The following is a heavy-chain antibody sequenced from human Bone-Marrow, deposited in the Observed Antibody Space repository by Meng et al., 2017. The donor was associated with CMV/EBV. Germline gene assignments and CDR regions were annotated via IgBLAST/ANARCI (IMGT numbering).Heavy chain of an antibody. V-gene: IGHV1-2*02. CDR3: ARSPPYYDYVWGSYRSGYYYGMDV. Sequence: ASVKVSCKASGYTFTGYYMHWVRQAPGQGLEWMGWINPNSGGTNYAQKFQGRVTMTRDTSISTAYMELSRLRSDDTAVYYCARSPPYYDYVWGSYRSGYYYGMDVWGQGTTVTV. D-gene: IGHD3-16*02. J-gene: IGHJ6*02. CDR2: INPNSGGT. CDR1: GYTFTGYY.